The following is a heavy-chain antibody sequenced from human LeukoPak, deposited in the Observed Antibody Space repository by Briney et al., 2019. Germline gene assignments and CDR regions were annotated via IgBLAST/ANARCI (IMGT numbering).Heavy chain of an antibody. Sequence: GGSLRLSCAASGFTFSSYAMSWVRQAPGKGLEWVSAISGSGGSTYYADSVKGRFTISRDNSKNTLYLQMNSLRAEDTAVYYCARDISEWFYRGDAFDIWGQGTMVTVSS. CDR3: ARDISEWFYRGDAFDI. CDR1: GFTFSSYA. D-gene: IGHD3-3*01. V-gene: IGHV3-23*01. J-gene: IGHJ3*02. CDR2: ISGSGGST.